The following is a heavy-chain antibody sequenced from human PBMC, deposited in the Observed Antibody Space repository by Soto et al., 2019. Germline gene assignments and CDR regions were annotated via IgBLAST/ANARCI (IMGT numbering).Heavy chain of an antibody. CDR2: INHSGST. V-gene: IGHV4-34*02. CDR3: AGNIVATISSFDY. Sequence: QVQLQQWGAGLLKPSATLSLTCAVYGESFSGYYWSWIRQPPGKGLEWIGEINHSGSTNYNPSLKSRVTMSVDTSKNQFSLKLSSVTAADTAMYYCAGNIVATISSFDYWGQGTLVTVSS. D-gene: IGHD5-12*01. CDR1: GESFSGYY. J-gene: IGHJ4*02.